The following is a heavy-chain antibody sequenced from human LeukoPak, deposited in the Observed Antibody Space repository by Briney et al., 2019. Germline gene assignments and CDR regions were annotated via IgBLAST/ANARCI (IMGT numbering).Heavy chain of an antibody. CDR3: ASELWFGELSTGY. CDR2: ISSSSSYI. V-gene: IGHV3-21*01. D-gene: IGHD3-10*01. J-gene: IGHJ4*02. Sequence: GGSLRLSCAASGYTFSSYSMNWVRQAPGKGLEWVSSISSSSSYIYYADSVQGRFTISRDNAKNTLYLQMNSLRSEDTAVYYCASELWFGELSTGYWGQGTLVTVSS. CDR1: GYTFSSYS.